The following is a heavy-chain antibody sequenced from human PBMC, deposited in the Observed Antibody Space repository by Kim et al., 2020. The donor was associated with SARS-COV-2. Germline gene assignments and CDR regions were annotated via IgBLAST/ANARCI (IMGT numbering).Heavy chain of an antibody. J-gene: IGHJ3*02. CDR3: ASKYSSGWLGAFDI. V-gene: IGHV4-39*01. D-gene: IGHD6-19*01. Sequence: NPSLKSRVTISVDTSKNQFSLKLSSVTAADTAVYYCASKYSSGWLGAFDIWGQGTMVTVSS.